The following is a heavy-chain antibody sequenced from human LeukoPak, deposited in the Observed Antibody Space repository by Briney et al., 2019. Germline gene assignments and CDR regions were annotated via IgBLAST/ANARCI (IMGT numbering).Heavy chain of an antibody. CDR2: MNPNSGNT. D-gene: IGHD5-18*01. J-gene: IGHJ4*02. CDR1: GYTFTSYD. CDR3: AKDIVAGTAMA. V-gene: IGHV1-8*03. Sequence: GAPVKVSCKASGYTFTSYDINWVRQATGQGLEWMGWMNPNSGNTGYAQKFQGRVTITRNTSISTAYMELSSLRSEDTAVYYCAKDIVAGTAMAWGQGTLVTVSS.